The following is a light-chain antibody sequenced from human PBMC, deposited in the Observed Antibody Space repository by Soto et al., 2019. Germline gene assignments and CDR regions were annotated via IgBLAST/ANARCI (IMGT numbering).Light chain of an antibody. CDR1: SSDVGGHDY. CDR3: SSYTSSTTQV. V-gene: IGLV2-14*03. CDR2: DVS. Sequence: QSALTQPASVSGSPGQSITISCTGTSSDVGGHDYVSWYQQHPGKAPQLMIYDVSYRPSGVSNRFSGSKSGNTASLTISGLQAEDEAYYYCSSYTSSTTQVFGTGTKLTVL. J-gene: IGLJ1*01.